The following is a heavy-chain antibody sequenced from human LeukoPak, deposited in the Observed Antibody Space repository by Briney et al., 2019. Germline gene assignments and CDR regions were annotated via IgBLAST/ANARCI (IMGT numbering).Heavy chain of an antibody. Sequence: PGGSLRLSCAASGFTYSSYSMNWVRQAPGKGLEWVSYISGTSATIYYADSVKGRFTISRDNAKNSLYLQMNSLRAEDTAVYYCARAPSAGNFVLYYFDYWGQGTLVTVSS. CDR2: ISGTSATI. CDR1: GFTYSSYS. CDR3: ARAPSAGNFVLYYFDY. V-gene: IGHV3-48*01. J-gene: IGHJ4*02. D-gene: IGHD3-16*02.